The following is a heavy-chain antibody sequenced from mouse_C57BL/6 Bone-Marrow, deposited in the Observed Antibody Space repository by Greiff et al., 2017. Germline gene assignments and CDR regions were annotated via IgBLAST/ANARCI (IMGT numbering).Heavy chain of an antibody. J-gene: IGHJ2*01. CDR1: GYTFTSYW. D-gene: IGHD3-2*02. CDR2: IDPSDSET. V-gene: IGHV1-52*01. CDR3: ARSDLLDSSDY. Sequence: QVQLQQPGAELVRPGSSVKLSCKASGYTFTSYWMHWVKLRPIQGLELIGNIDPSDSETHYNQKFKDKATFTVVNSSSTDYMQLSSLTSEDSAVYYCARSDLLDSSDYRGQGTTLTVSS.